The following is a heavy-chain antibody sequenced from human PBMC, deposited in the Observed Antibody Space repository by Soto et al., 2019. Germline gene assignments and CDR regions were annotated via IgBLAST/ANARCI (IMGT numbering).Heavy chain of an antibody. J-gene: IGHJ5*01. D-gene: IGHD7-27*01. Sequence: TLSLTCSVSGDSISNLDYFWAWIRQPPGQTLEYIGYIYKSATTYYNPSFESRVAISVDTSKSQFSLNVTSVTAADTAVYFCARGRYCLTGRCFPNWFDSWGQGALVTVSS. V-gene: IGHV4-30-4*01. CDR1: GDSISNLDYF. CDR2: IYKSATT. CDR3: ARGRYCLTGRCFPNWFDS.